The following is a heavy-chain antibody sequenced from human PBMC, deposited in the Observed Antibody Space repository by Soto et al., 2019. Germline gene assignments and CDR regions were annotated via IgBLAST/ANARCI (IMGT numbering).Heavy chain of an antibody. J-gene: IGHJ4*02. CDR1: GGSFSGYY. CDR2: INHSGST. V-gene: IGHV4-34*01. Sequence: SETLSLTCAVYGGSFSGYYWSWIRQPPGKGLEWIGEINHSGSTNYNPSLKSRVTISVDTSKNQFSLKLSSVTAADTAVYYCATPKGSSWVLDYWGQGTLVTVSS. CDR3: ATPKGSSWVLDY. D-gene: IGHD6-13*01.